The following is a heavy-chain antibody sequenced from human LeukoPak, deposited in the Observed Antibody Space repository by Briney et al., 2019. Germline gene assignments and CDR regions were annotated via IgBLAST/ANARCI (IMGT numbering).Heavy chain of an antibody. D-gene: IGHD4-17*01. CDR1: GFTFSSNA. J-gene: IGHJ4*02. Sequence: GGSLRLSCAASGFTFSSNAMIWVRQAPGKGLEWVSSISSSSRYRYNAESVKGRFTISRDNAKNSVYLQMNSLRAEDTAVYYCAREVYGGYAVDYWGQGTLVTVSS. CDR2: ISSSSRYR. CDR3: AREVYGGYAVDY. V-gene: IGHV3-21*01.